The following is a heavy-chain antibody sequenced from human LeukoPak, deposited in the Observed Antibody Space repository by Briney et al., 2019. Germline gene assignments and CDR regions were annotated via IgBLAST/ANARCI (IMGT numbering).Heavy chain of an antibody. J-gene: IGHJ6*02. D-gene: IGHD5-12*01. V-gene: IGHV1-8*01. CDR1: GYTLTSYD. Sequence: EASVKVSCKPSGYTLTSYDINWVRPATGQGLEWMGWMNPKSGNKGYAQKFQGRVTMTTNTSISTAYMELSSLRSEDTAVYYCARTNIVATILRYYYYYSGMDVWGQGTTVTVSS. CDR3: ARTNIVATILRYYYYYSGMDV. CDR2: MNPKSGNK.